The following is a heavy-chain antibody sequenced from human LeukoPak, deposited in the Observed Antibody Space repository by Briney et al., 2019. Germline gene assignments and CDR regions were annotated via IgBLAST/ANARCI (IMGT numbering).Heavy chain of an antibody. J-gene: IGHJ4*02. CDR3: ARRRDLYSGSYYPFDY. Sequence: GESLQISCKGSGYSFTSYWIGWVRQMPGKGLKWMGIIYPGDSDARYSPSFQGQVTISADKSISTAYLQWSSLKASNTAMYYCARRRDLYSGSYYPFDYWGQGTLVTVSS. CDR1: GYSFTSYW. V-gene: IGHV5-51*01. CDR2: IYPGDSDA. D-gene: IGHD1-26*01.